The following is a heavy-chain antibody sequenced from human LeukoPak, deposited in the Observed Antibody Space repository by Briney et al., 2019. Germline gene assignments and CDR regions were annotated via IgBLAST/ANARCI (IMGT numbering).Heavy chain of an antibody. J-gene: IGHJ4*02. CDR1: GGSISSSGYY. CDR3: AREGYYYDSSGPIDY. CDR2: ISHSGNT. D-gene: IGHD3-22*01. Sequence: SETLSLTCAVSGGSISSSGYYWSWIRQRPGKGLEWMGYISHSGNTYYNPSLKSRLNISADTSRNQFSLKLRSVTAADTALYFCAREGYYYDSSGPIDYWGQGTRVTVSS. V-gene: IGHV4-31*11.